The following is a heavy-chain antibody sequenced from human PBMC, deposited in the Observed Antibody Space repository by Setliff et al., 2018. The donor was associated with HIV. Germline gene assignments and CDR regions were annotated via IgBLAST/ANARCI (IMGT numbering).Heavy chain of an antibody. CDR2: INPSGGST. CDR1: GYTFTSYY. J-gene: IGHJ6*03. V-gene: IGHV1-46*03. Sequence: GASVKVSCKASGYTFTSYYMHWVRQAPGQGLEWMGTINPSGGSTSYAQKFQGRVTMTRDTSTSTVYMELSSLRSEDTAVYYCAGDCSSTSCPGSFNYYYYYYYMDVWGKGTTVTVSS. CDR3: AGDCSSTSCPGSFNYYYYYYYMDV. D-gene: IGHD2-2*01.